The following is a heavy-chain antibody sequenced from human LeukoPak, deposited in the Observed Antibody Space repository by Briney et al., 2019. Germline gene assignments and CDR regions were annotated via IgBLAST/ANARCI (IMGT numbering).Heavy chain of an antibody. CDR3: VRDRGAYRPIDY. CDR1: AFSLKDYN. CDR2: ISYTGTYI. Sequence: GGSLRLSCAASAFSLKDYNMNWVRQAPGKGLEWVSSISYTGTYIYYADSVKGRFTVSRDNAQNSVYLQMNSLRVEDTAIYYCVRDRGAYRPIDYWGQGTLVTVSS. D-gene: IGHD1-26*01. J-gene: IGHJ4*02. V-gene: IGHV3-21*04.